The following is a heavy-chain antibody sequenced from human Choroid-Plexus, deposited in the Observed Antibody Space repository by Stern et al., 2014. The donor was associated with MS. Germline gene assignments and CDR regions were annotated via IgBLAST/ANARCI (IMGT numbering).Heavy chain of an antibody. Sequence: MQLVESGGGVVLPGGPLGLSCVASGFTFGSCAMHWVRQAPGKGLGGGGGVSHDGSYKYYADSVKGRFTISRDNSQNTLYMQMSSLRPEDTAVYYCAKDRQYLTYFFDHWGQGSLVTVSS. CDR2: VSHDGSYK. V-gene: IGHV3-30*18. J-gene: IGHJ5*02. CDR1: GFTFGSCA. D-gene: IGHD2/OR15-2a*01. CDR3: AKDRQYLTYFFDH.